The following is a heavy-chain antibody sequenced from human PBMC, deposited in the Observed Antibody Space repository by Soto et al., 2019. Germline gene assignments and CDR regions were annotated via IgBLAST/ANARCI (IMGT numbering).Heavy chain of an antibody. CDR3: ARDYYRFNSGYGFSMDV. J-gene: IGHJ6*04. CDR2: ISYDGSNK. V-gene: IGHV3-30-3*01. Sequence: PGGSMRVPCAVGGFSFSADWMHRLRKAPGKGLEWVAVISYDGSNKYYADSVKGRFTISRDNSKNTQYLQMNSLRAEDTAVYYCARDYYRFNSGYGFSMDVWGKGPTVTGFS. D-gene: IGHD5-12*01. CDR1: GFSFSADW.